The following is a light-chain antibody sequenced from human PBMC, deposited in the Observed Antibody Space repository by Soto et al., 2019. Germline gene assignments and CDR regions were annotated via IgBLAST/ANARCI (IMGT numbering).Light chain of an antibody. Sequence: EIVLTQSPGTLSLSPGERATLSCRASQSVSSSYLAWYQQKPGQAPRLLIYVASSRATGIPDRFSGSGSGTDFTLTISRLEPEAFAVYYCQQYNSSPYTFGQGTKLEIK. V-gene: IGKV3-20*01. J-gene: IGKJ2*01. CDR3: QQYNSSPYT. CDR1: QSVSSSY. CDR2: VAS.